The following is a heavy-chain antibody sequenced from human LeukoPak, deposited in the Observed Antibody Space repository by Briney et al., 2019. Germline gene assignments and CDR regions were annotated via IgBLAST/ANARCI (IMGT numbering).Heavy chain of an antibody. CDR2: INPNSGGT. D-gene: IGHD2-15*01. Sequence: ASVKVSCKASGYTFTGYYMHWVRQAPGQGLEWMGWINPNSGGTNYAQKFQGWVTMTTDTSTSTAYMELRSLRSDDTAVYYCARDTPPQDIVVVVAASHFFDYWGQGTLVTVSS. J-gene: IGHJ4*02. V-gene: IGHV1-2*04. CDR1: GYTFTGYY. CDR3: ARDTPPQDIVVVVAASHFFDY.